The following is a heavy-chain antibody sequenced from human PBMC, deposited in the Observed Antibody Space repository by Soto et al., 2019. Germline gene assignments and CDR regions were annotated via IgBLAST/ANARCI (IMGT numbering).Heavy chain of an antibody. J-gene: IGHJ6*02. CDR2: IIPIFGTA. V-gene: IGHV1-69*13. D-gene: IGHD2-2*01. CDR1: GGTFGSYA. CDR3: ARALTVPKEMDV. Sequence: ASVKVSCKASGGTFGSYAISWVRQAPGQGLEWMGGIIPIFGTANYAQKFQGRVTITADESTSTAYMELSSLRSEDTAVYYCARALTVPKEMDVWGQGTTVTVSS.